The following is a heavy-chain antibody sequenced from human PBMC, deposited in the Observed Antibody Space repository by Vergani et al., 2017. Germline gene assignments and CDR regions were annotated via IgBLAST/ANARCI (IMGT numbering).Heavy chain of an antibody. J-gene: IGHJ6*02. V-gene: IGHV3-21*01. D-gene: IGHD3-10*01. CDR2: ISSGSSYI. Sequence: EVQLVESGGGLVKPGESPRLSCVASGFTFGSYSMIWVRQAPGKGLEWVSSISSGSSYIYYADSVKGRFTISRDNAKNTLYLQMNSLRAEDTAVYYCAKGDYYGSGGSDYYGMDVWGQGTTVTVSS. CDR3: AKGDYYGSGGSDYYGMDV. CDR1: GFTFGSYS.